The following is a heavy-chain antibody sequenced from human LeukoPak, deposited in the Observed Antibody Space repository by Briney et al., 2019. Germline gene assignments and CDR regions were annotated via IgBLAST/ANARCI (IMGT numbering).Heavy chain of an antibody. D-gene: IGHD3-10*01. CDR2: IKHSGST. CDR1: GGSFSGYY. J-gene: IGHJ5*02. V-gene: IGHV4-34*01. Sequence: SETLSLTCAVYGGSFSGYYWSWIRQPPGKGLEWIREIKHSGSTNYNPSLKSRLTISVDTSKNQFSLKLSSVTAADTSVYYCARHGRMVRGVSRRGVIDPWGQGTLVTVSS. CDR3: ARHGRMVRGVSRRGVIDP.